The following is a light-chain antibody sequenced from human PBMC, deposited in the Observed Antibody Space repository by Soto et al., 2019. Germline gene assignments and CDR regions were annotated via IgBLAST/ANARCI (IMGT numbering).Light chain of an antibody. Sequence: DIQLTQSPSSLSASIGDRVTITCRASQTINSYLNWYQQKPGEAPNLLIYAAASLQSGVPSRFSGSGSGTDFTLTISSLQPEDFATYYCLQHNSYPITFGQGTRLEI. CDR3: LQHNSYPIT. V-gene: IGKV1-39*01. J-gene: IGKJ5*01. CDR1: QTINSY. CDR2: AAA.